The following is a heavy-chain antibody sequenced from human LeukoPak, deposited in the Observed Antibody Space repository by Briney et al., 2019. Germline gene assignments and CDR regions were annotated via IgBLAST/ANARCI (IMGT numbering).Heavy chain of an antibody. CDR2: INPNSGGT. CDR1: EYTFTGYY. J-gene: IGHJ4*02. V-gene: IGHV1-2*02. CDR3: ATYYDILTGYYKTNFDY. D-gene: IGHD3-9*01. Sequence: GASVKVSCKASEYTFTGYYMHWVRQAPGQGLEWMGWINPNSGGTNYAQKFQGRVTMTRDTSISTAYMELSRLRSDDTAVYYCATYYDILTGYYKTNFDYWGQGTLVTVSS.